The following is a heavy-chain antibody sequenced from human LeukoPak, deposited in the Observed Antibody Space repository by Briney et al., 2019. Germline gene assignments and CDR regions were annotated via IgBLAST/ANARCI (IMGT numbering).Heavy chain of an antibody. CDR2: ISYDGSNK. Sequence: GGSLRLSCAASGFTFSSYAMHWVRQAPGKGLEWVAVISYDGSNKYYADSVKGRFTISRDNSKNTLYLQMNSLRAEDTAVYYCARGGVVVVAATLPYWGQGTLVTVSS. D-gene: IGHD2-15*01. CDR1: GFTFSSYA. V-gene: IGHV3-30-3*01. J-gene: IGHJ4*02. CDR3: ARGGVVVVAATLPY.